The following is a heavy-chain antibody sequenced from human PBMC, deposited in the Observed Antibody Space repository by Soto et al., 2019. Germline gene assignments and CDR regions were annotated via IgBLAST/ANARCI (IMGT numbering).Heavy chain of an antibody. CDR2: IFSNDEK. CDR3: ASTYSTSWYWFDP. CDR1: GFSLSNAGLG. D-gene: IGHD6-13*01. V-gene: IGHV2-26*04. J-gene: IGHJ5*02. Sequence: QVTGKESGPVLVKPTETLTLTCTVSGFSLSNAGLGVSWIRQPPGKALEWLAHIFSNDEKSYSTSLKSRLTISQDTSKRQVVLIMTNMDPVDTSTYYCASTYSTSWYWFDPWGQGTLVNVSS.